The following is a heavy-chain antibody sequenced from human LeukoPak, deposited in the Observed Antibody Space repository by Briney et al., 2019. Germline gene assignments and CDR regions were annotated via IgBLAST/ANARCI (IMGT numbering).Heavy chain of an antibody. D-gene: IGHD3-9*01. CDR3: ARHYDILTGYYYF. CDR1: GYTFTGYY. J-gene: IGHJ4*02. V-gene: IGHV1-2*02. CDR2: INPNSGGT. Sequence: ASVKVSCKASGYTFTGYYMHWVRQAPGQGLEWMGWINPNSGGTNYAQKFQGRVTMTRDTSISTDYMELSRLRSDDTAVYYCARHYDILTGYYYFWGQGTLVTVSS.